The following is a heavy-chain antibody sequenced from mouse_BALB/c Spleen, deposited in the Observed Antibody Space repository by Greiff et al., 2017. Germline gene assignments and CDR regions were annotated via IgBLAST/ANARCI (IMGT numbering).Heavy chain of an antibody. CDR3: ARRGGAMDY. CDR1: GFSLTSYG. J-gene: IGHJ4*01. CDR2: IWSGGST. Sequence: VQVVESGPGLVAPSQSLSITCTVSGFSLTSYGVHWVRQSPGKGLEWLGVIWSGGSTDYNAAFISRLSISKDNSKSQVFFKMNSLQANDTAIYYCARRGGAMDYWGQGTSVTVSS. V-gene: IGHV2-2*02.